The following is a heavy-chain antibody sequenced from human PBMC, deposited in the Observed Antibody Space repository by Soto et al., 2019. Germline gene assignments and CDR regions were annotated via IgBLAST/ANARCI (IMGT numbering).Heavy chain of an antibody. V-gene: IGHV4-4*02. J-gene: IGHJ6*02. CDR2: IPHGTGT. D-gene: IGHD5-12*01. CDR1: GGSISPTYW. Sequence: QVPLQESGPGLVKPSGTLSLTCAVSGGSISPTYWWSWVRQSPGKGLEWIGEIPHGTGTNYNPSLESRVTISLDKSKNQLFLRLTSVIVADTAVYFCTRNDAYDLDVRGQGTKVSVSS. CDR3: TRNDAYDLDV.